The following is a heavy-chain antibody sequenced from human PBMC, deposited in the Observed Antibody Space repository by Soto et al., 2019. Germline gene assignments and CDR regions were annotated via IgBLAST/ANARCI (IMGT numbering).Heavy chain of an antibody. D-gene: IGHD3-3*02. CDR1: GFALSSYG. J-gene: IGHJ6*02. CDR2: ISNNGGQK. CDR3: AKSLHRSHLGTDV. Sequence: PGGSLRLSCAASGFALSSYGMHWVRQAPGKGLEWVAFISNNGGQKKFADSAKGRFSISSDTSKSTVFLQMDSLREDDTALYYCAKSLHRSHLGTDVWFQGTLVTV. V-gene: IGHV3-30*18.